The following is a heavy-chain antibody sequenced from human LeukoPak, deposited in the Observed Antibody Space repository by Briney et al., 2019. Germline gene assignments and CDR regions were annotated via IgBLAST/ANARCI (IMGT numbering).Heavy chain of an antibody. D-gene: IGHD3-3*01. CDR3: ARADYDFWSGYRNYYYGMDV. CDR1: GFTFSSYA. CDR2: ISYDGSNK. J-gene: IGHJ6*02. V-gene: IGHV3-30-3*01. Sequence: GGSLRLSCAASGFTFSSYAMHWVRRAPGKGLEWAAVISYDGSNKYYADSVKGRFTISRDNSKNTLYLQMNSLRAEDTAVYYCARADYDFWSGYRNYYYGMDVWGQGTTVTVSS.